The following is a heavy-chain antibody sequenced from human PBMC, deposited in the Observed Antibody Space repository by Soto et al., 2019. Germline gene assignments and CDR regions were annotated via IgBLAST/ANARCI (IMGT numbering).Heavy chain of an antibody. Sequence: GGSLRLSCAASGFTFSDYYMSWIRQAPGKGLEWVSYISSSGSTKYYADSVKGRFTISRDNSKNTLYLQMNSLRAEDTAVYYCAIDYIGYCSSTSCYDGTHFDYWGQGTLVTVSS. CDR1: GFTFSDYY. D-gene: IGHD2-2*01. CDR3: AIDYIGYCSSTSCYDGTHFDY. V-gene: IGHV3-11*04. J-gene: IGHJ4*02. CDR2: ISSSGSTK.